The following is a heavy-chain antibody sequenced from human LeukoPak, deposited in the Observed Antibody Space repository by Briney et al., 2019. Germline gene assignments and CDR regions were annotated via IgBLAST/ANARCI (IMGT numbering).Heavy chain of an antibody. CDR3: TRAGSGSSYDS. Sequence: VSLRLSCAASGFALRTYWMHWVRQAPGKGLVWVSLINSDGTSTIYADSVKGRFTISRDTAKNTLYLEMNRLRADDTAVYYCTRAGSGSSYDSWGQGTLVTVS. D-gene: IGHD3-10*01. CDR1: GFALRTYW. J-gene: IGHJ4*02. V-gene: IGHV3-74*01. CDR2: INSDGTST.